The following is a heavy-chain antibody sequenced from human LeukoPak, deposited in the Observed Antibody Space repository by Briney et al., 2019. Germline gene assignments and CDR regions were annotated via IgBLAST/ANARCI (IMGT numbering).Heavy chain of an antibody. CDR3: ARRRFRSRYCTNGVCYGGFGY. CDR1: GASINNYH. Sequence: SETLSLTCSVSGASINNYHWSWIRQSPGKGLEWIGFISNSGSTNYNPSLKSRVTISVDTSKNQFSLKLSSVTAADTAVYYCARRRFRSRYCTNGVCYGGFGYWGQGTLVTVSS. V-gene: IGHV4-59*12. J-gene: IGHJ4*02. CDR2: ISNSGST. D-gene: IGHD2-8*01.